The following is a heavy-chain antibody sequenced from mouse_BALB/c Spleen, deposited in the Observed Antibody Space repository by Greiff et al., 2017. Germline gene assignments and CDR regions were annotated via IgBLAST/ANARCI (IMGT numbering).Heavy chain of an antibody. CDR1: GYAFTNYL. CDR3: ARSFRFAY. Sequence: VQLQQSGAELVRPGTSVKVSCKASGYAFTNYLIEWVKQRPGQGLEWIGVINPGSGGTNYNEKFKGKATLTADKSSSTAYMQLSSLTSDDSAVYFCARSFRFAYWGQGTTLTVSS. CDR2: INPGSGGT. V-gene: IGHV1-54*01. J-gene: IGHJ2*01.